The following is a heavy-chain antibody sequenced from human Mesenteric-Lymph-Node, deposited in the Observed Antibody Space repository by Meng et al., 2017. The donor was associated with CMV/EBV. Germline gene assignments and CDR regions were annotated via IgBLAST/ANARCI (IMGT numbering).Heavy chain of an antibody. J-gene: IGHJ4*02. CDR3: ARDRAYGGNSPVGY. CDR1: GFTFSSYN. D-gene: IGHD4-23*01. Sequence: GESLKISCAASGFTFSSYNMNWVRQAPGKGLEWVSFLSSGGSYIYYADSVKGRFTISRDNAKNSLYLQMNSLRAEDTAVYYCARDRAYGGNSPVGYWGQGTLVTVSS. CDR2: LSSGGSYI. V-gene: IGHV3-21*01.